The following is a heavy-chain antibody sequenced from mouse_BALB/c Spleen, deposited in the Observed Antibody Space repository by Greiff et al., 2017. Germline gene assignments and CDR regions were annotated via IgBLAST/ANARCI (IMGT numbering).Heavy chain of an antibody. CDR2: ISDGGSYT. D-gene: IGHD1-1*01. CDR1: GFTFSDYY. Sequence: EVMLVESGGGLVKPGGSLKLSCAASGFTFSDYYMYWVRQTPEKRLEWVATISDGGSYTYYPDSVKGRFTISRDNAKNNLYLQMSSLKSEDTAMYYCARGYYYGSSYGAMDYWGQGTSVTVSS. V-gene: IGHV5-4*02. CDR3: ARGYYYGSSYGAMDY. J-gene: IGHJ4*01.